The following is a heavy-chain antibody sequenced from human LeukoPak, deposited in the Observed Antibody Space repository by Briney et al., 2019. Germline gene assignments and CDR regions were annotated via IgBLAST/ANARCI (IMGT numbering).Heavy chain of an antibody. J-gene: IGHJ5*02. CDR1: GGSISSGSFY. CDR3: ARDRGSGYFLNNWFDP. CDR2: IYTSEST. D-gene: IGHD3-22*01. Sequence: NPSETLSLTCTVSGGSISSGSFYWSWIRQPAGKGLEWIGRIYTSESTNYNPSLRSRVTISVDTSKNLFSLKLSSLTAADTAVYYCARDRGSGYFLNNWFDPWGQGTLVTVSS. V-gene: IGHV4-61*02.